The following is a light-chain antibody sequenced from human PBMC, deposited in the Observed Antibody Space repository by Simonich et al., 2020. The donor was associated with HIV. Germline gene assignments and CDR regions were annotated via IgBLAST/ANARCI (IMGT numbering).Light chain of an antibody. J-gene: IGLJ2*01. Sequence: QSVLTQPPSASGTPGQRVTISCSGSSSNIGINYVYWYQQFPGTAPKLLIFRNQQRPSGGPDRFFGSKSGTAASLAISGLQSEDEADYYCAAWDDSLNGHVIFGGGTKLTVV. V-gene: IGLV1-47*01. CDR1: SSNIGINY. CDR2: RNQ. CDR3: AAWDDSLNGHVI.